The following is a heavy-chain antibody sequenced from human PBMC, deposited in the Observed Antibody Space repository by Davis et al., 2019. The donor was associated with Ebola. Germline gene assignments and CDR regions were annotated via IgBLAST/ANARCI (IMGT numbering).Heavy chain of an antibody. CDR2: ISAYNGNT. V-gene: IGHV1-18*01. Sequence: ASVKVSCKASGYTFTSYGISWVRQAPGQGLEWMGWISAYNGNTNYAQKLQGRVTMTTDTSTSTAYMELSRLRSDDTAVYYCARRGDYYDSRFGSIRYYFDYWGQGTLVTVSS. CDR1: GYTFTSYG. J-gene: IGHJ4*02. CDR3: ARRGDYYDSRFGSIRYYFDY. D-gene: IGHD3-22*01.